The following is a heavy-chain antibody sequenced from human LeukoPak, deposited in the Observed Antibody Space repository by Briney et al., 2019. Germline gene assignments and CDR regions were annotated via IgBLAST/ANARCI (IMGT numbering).Heavy chain of an antibody. CDR1: GYTFTSYG. CDR2: ISAYNGNT. D-gene: IGHD2-2*01. Sequence: GASVKVSCKASGYTFTSYGISWVRQAPGQGLEWMGWISAYNGNTNYAQKFQGRVTITRNTSISTAYMELSSLRSEDTAVYYCARTPAVVPAAIALGYYYMDVWGKGITVTVSS. CDR3: ARTPAVVPAAIALGYYYMDV. J-gene: IGHJ6*03. V-gene: IGHV1-18*01.